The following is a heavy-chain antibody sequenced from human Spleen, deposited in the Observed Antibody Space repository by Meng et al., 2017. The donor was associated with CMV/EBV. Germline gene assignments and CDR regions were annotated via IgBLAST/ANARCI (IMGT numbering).Heavy chain of an antibody. J-gene: IGHJ4*02. CDR3: ARGFPAAMGFDY. CDR2: ISSSSSYI. Sequence: GGSLRLSCAASGFTFSSYSMNWVRQAPGKGLEWVSSISSSSSYIYYADSVKGRFTISRDNAKNSLYLQMNSLRAEDTAVYYCARGFPAAMGFDYWGQGTLVTVSS. CDR1: GFTFSSYS. D-gene: IGHD2-2*01. V-gene: IGHV3-21*01.